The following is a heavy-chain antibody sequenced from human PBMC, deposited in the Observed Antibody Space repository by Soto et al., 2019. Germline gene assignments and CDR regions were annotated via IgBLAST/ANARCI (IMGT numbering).Heavy chain of an antibody. Sequence: EVQLVESGGGLVQPGRSLRLSCAASGFMFDDFAMHWVRQAPGKGLVWVSGISWNSGDVAYADSVKGLFTISRDNAKHSVYLHLNSLRPEDTALYYCANAPNVVTHWFAPWGQGTLVTVSS. CDR1: GFMFDDFA. CDR2: ISWNSGDV. D-gene: IGHD3-22*01. J-gene: IGHJ5*02. CDR3: ANAPNVVTHWFAP. V-gene: IGHV3-9*01.